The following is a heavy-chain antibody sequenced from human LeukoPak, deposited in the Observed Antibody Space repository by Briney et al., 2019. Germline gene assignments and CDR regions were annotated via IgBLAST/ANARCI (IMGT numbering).Heavy chain of an antibody. V-gene: IGHV1-69*13. D-gene: IGHD3-10*01. CDR2: IIPIFGTA. CDR1: GGTFSSYA. J-gene: IGHJ3*02. CDR3: ARDQSENYYGAGSYSPDAFDI. Sequence: ASVNVSCKASGGTFSSYAISWVRQAPGQGLEWMGGIIPIFGTANYAQKFQGRVTITADESTSTAYMELSSLRSEDTAVYYCARDQSENYYGAGSYSPDAFDIWVQGTMVTVSS.